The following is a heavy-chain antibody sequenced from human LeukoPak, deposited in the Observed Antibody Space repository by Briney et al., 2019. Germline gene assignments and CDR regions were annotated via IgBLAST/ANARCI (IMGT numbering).Heavy chain of an antibody. CDR1: GFTFSNYW. CDR2: IKQDGSEK. D-gene: IGHD6-13*01. CDR3: AKDPRRYSRTGGYFDY. Sequence: GGSLRLSCAASGFTFSNYWMSWVRQAPGKGLEWVANIKQDGSEKYYADSVKGRFTISRDNSKNTLYLQMISLRTEDTAVYYCAKDPRRYSRTGGYFDYWGQGTLVTVSS. J-gene: IGHJ4*02. V-gene: IGHV3-7*01.